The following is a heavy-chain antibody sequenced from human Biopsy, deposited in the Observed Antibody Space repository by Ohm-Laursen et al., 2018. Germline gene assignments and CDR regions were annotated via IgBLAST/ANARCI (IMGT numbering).Heavy chain of an antibody. D-gene: IGHD2-15*01. CDR3: ARAYPPPGRRLVVVAGDFDC. CDR1: GITVNDHY. Sequence: SLRLSCTASGITVNDHYMSWVRQAPGKGLEWVSSLHDRGVTYYADSVKGRSTISRDNAKNSLYLQMNSLRAEDTAVYYCARAYPPPGRRLVVVAGDFDCWGQGTRVTVSS. J-gene: IGHJ4*02. CDR2: LHDRGVT. V-gene: IGHV3-69-1*01.